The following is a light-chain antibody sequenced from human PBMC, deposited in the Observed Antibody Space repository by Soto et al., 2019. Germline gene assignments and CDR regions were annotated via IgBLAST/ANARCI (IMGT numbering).Light chain of an antibody. CDR3: SSFEASNNLL. CDR2: DDT. Sequence: SYELNQPPSVSVAPGQTARITCGTSSFGTITVHWYQQRPGQAPVVVVDDDTDRPSGIPERFSGSKSGNTASLTVSGLQVEDEADYYCSSFEASNNLLFGGGTKLTVL. CDR1: SFGTIT. J-gene: IGLJ2*01. V-gene: IGLV3-21*02.